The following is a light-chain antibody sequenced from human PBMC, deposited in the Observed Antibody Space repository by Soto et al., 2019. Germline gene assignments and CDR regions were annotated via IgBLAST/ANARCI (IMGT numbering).Light chain of an antibody. J-gene: IGLJ3*02. CDR3: ATWDANLSGL. CDR1: SSDFGGYNY. Sequence: QSVLTQPRSVSGSPGQSVTISCTGTSSDFGGYNYVSWYQHHPGKAPKLMIYDVSERPSGVPDRFSGSKSGNTASLTISGLQAEDEADYYCATWDANLSGLFGGGTKLTVL. V-gene: IGLV2-11*01. CDR2: DVS.